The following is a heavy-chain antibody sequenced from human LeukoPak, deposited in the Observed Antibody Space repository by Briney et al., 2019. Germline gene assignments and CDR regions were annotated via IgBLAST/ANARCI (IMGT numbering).Heavy chain of an antibody. V-gene: IGHV3-21*01. D-gene: IGHD3-10*01. CDR2: ISSSSSYI. CDR1: GFTFSSYS. CDR3: ARGYYGSGSYYNAY. Sequence: GGSLRLSCSASGFTFSSYSMNWVRQAPGKGLEWVSSISSSSSYIYYADSVKGRFTISRDNAKNSLYLQMNSLRAEDTAVYYCARGYYGSGSYYNAYWGQGTLVTVSS. J-gene: IGHJ4*02.